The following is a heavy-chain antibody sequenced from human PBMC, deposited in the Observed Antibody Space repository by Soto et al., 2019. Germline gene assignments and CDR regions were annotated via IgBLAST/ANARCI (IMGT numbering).Heavy chain of an antibody. V-gene: IGHV1-69*01. J-gene: IGHJ6*01. CDR2: IIPIPGTA. D-gene: IGHD2-2*01. CDR1: GGTFGSYA. Sequence: QVQLVQSGAEVKKPGSSVKVSCKASGGTFGSYAISWVRQAPGQGLEWMGGIIPIPGTANYAQKFQGRVTIAADESTSTAYMELSSLRSEDTAVYYCARSQGSSTSLEIYYYYYYGMDVWGQGNTVTVYS. CDR3: ARSQGSSTSLEIYYYYYYGMDV.